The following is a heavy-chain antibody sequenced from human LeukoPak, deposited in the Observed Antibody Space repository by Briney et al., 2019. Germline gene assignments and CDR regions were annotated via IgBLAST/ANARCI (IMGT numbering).Heavy chain of an antibody. V-gene: IGHV1-2*02. J-gene: IGHJ4*02. CDR2: MNPNSGGT. Sequence: ASVTVSFTSAVYTFTFFHIHWGRQAPGQGLEWMGLMNPNSGGTNYAQNFQGRVTMTRDTSISTAYMELIRLTSDDTAVYYCAKEGTGIDYWGQGTLVTVSS. D-gene: IGHD3/OR15-3a*01. CDR1: VYTFTFFH. CDR3: AKEGTGIDY.